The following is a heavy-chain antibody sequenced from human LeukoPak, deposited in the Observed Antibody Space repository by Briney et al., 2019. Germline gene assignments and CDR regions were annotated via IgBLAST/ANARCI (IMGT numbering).Heavy chain of an antibody. J-gene: IGHJ4*02. CDR3: AKGPPGFWIQLWYFDY. Sequence: GGSLRLSCAASGFTFADNAMHWVRRAPGKGLEWVSSISWNSANIGYADSVKGRFTISRDNAKDSLYLQMNGLRDDDTALYYCAKGPPGFWIQLWYFDYWGQGTLVTVSS. D-gene: IGHD5-18*01. CDR1: GFTFADNA. V-gene: IGHV3-9*01. CDR2: ISWNSANI.